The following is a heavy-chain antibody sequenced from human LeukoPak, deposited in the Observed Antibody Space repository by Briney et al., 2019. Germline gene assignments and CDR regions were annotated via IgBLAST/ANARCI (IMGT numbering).Heavy chain of an antibody. Sequence: GGSLRLSCAASGFTFSSYAMSWVRQAPGKGLEWVSAISGSGGSTYYADSVKGRFTISRDNSKNTLYLQMNSLRAEDTAVYYCAIYIVVVPAANEYFQHWGQGILVTVSS. D-gene: IGHD2-2*01. CDR1: GFTFSSYA. J-gene: IGHJ1*01. CDR3: AIYIVVVPAANEYFQH. V-gene: IGHV3-23*01. CDR2: ISGSGGST.